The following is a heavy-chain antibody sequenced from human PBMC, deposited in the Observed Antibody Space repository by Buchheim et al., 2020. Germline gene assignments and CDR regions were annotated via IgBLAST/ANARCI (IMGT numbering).Heavy chain of an antibody. V-gene: IGHV3-74*01. CDR3: ARGGFDYVDIYLHYYFDY. CDR2: INSDGSST. Sequence: EVQLVESGGGLVQPGGSLRLSCAASGFTFSSYWMHWVRQAPGKGLVWVSRINSDGSSTSYADSVKGRFTISRDNAKNTLYLQMNSLRAEDTAVYYCARGGFDYVDIYLHYYFDYWGQGTL. CDR1: GFTFSSYW. D-gene: IGHD3-16*01. J-gene: IGHJ4*02.